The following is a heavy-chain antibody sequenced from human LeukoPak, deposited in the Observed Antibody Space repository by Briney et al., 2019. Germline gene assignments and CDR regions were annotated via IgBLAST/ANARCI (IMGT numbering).Heavy chain of an antibody. CDR1: GYTFTRYY. J-gene: IGHJ5*02. Sequence: GASVKVSCKASGYTFTRYYMHWVRQAPGQGLEWMGWINPNSGGTNYAQKFQGRVTMTRDTSISTAYMELSRLRSDDTAVYYCARTMVRGVIYWFDPWGQGTLVTVSS. CDR2: INPNSGGT. D-gene: IGHD3-10*01. V-gene: IGHV1-2*02. CDR3: ARTMVRGVIYWFDP.